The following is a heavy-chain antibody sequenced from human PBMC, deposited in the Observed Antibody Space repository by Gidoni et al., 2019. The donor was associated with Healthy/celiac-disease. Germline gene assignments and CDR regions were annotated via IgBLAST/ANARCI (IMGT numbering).Heavy chain of an antibody. CDR2: ISGSGGST. V-gene: IGHV3-23*01. CDR1: GFTFSSYA. Sequence: EVQLLESGGGLVQPGGSLRLSCAASGFTFSSYAMSWVRQAPGKWLEWVSAISGSGGSTYYADSVKGRFTISRDNSKNTLYLQMNSLRAEDTAVYYCAKVRGITMVRGVDYWGQGTLVTVSS. D-gene: IGHD3-10*01. J-gene: IGHJ4*02. CDR3: AKVRGITMVRGVDY.